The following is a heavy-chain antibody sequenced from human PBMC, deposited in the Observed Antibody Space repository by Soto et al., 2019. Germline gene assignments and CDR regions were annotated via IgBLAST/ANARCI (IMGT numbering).Heavy chain of an antibody. J-gene: IGHJ6*02. CDR1: GYTFTGYY. V-gene: IGHV1-2*04. CDR2: INPNSGGT. D-gene: IGHD6-13*01. Sequence: GASVKVCCKASGYTFTGYYMHWVRQAPGQGLEWMGWINPNSGGTNYAQKFQGWVTMTRDTSISTAYMELSRLRSDDTAVYYCARDLRSICWYAYPYYGMDVRAQGTTVTVSS. CDR3: ARDLRSICWYAYPYYGMDV.